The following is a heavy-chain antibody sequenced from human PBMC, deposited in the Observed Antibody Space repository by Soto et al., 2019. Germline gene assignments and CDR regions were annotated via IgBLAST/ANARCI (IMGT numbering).Heavy chain of an antibody. D-gene: IGHD6-19*01. Sequence: SETLSLTCTVSGGSISSYYWSWIRQPPGKGLEWIGYIYYSGSTNYNPPLKSRVTISVDTSKNQFSLKLSSVTAADTAVYYCARLLAVAGFYYFDYWGQGTLVTVSS. CDR1: GGSISSYY. V-gene: IGHV4-59*08. CDR2: IYYSGST. CDR3: ARLLAVAGFYYFDY. J-gene: IGHJ4*02.